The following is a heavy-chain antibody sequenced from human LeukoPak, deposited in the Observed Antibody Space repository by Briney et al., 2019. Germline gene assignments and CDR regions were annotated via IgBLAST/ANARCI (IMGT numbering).Heavy chain of an antibody. CDR3: ARTGARYFDF. CDR2: IYYSGST. CDR1: GGSISSSSYY. J-gene: IGHJ4*02. Sequence: SETLSLTCTVSGGSISSSSYYWGWIRQPPGKGLEWIGSIYYSGSTYYNPSLKSRVTISLDTSKNQFSLKLSSVTAADTAVYFCARTGARYFDFWGRGTLVTVSS. D-gene: IGHD1-14*01. V-gene: IGHV4-39*07.